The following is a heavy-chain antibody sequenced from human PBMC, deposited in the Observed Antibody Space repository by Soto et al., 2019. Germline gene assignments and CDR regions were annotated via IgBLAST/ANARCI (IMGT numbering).Heavy chain of an antibody. J-gene: IGHJ4*02. D-gene: IGHD6-6*01. Sequence: PGGSLRLSCAASGFTFSRHWMSWLRQAPGKDLEWVANINEDGSDKYYVDSVKGRFTISRDNAKNSLYLQMSSLRVEDTAVYYCARDGGQLEDYFDYWGQGTTVTVSS. CDR1: GFTFSRHW. CDR3: ARDGGQLEDYFDY. CDR2: INEDGSDK. V-gene: IGHV3-7*01.